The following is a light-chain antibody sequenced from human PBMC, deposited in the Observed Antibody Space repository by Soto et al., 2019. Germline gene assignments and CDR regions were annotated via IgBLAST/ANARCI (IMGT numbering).Light chain of an antibody. CDR3: AAWDDSLNGWV. J-gene: IGLJ3*02. CDR2: GVS. V-gene: IGLV2-14*01. Sequence: QSALTQPASVSGSPGQSITISCTGTSSDVGTYDYVSWYQQHPGKAPKLMIYGVSYRPSGVSYRFSASKSGNTASLTISGLQAEDEADYYCAAWDDSLNGWVFGGGTQLTVL. CDR1: SSDVGTYDY.